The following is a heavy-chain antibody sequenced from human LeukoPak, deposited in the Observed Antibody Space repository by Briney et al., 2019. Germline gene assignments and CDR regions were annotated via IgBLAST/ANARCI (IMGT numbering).Heavy chain of an antibody. V-gene: IGHV1-69*13. J-gene: IGHJ5*02. Sequence: SVKVSCKASGGTFSSYAISWVRQAPGQGLEWMGGIIPIFGTANYAQKFQGRVTITADESTSTAYMELSSLRSEDTAVYYCARSGFGSGIWFDPWGQGTLVTVSS. CDR3: ARSGFGSGIWFDP. D-gene: IGHD3-10*01. CDR2: IIPIFGTA. CDR1: GGTFSSYA.